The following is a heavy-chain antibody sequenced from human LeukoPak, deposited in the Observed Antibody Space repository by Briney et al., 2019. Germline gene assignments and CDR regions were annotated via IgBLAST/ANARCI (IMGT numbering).Heavy chain of an antibody. J-gene: IGHJ4*02. V-gene: IGHV3-23*01. Sequence: GGSLRLSCAASGFTFSSYATSWVRQAPGKGLEWVSAISGSGGSTYYADSVKGRFTISRDNSKNTLYLQMNSLRAEDTAVYYCATTEVVPAAITFDYWDQGTLVTVSS. CDR1: GFTFSSYA. CDR2: ISGSGGST. CDR3: ATTEVVPAAITFDY. D-gene: IGHD2-2*02.